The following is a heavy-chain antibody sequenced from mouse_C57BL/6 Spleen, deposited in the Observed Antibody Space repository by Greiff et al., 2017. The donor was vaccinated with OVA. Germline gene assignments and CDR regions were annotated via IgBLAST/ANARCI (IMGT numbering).Heavy chain of an antibody. D-gene: IGHD1-1*01. J-gene: IGHJ4*01. V-gene: IGHV1-50*01. CDR2: IEPSDSYT. CDR1: VYTFTSYW. Sequence: QVQLQQPGAELVKPGASVKLSCKASVYTFTSYWMQWVKQRPGQGLEWIGEIEPSDSYTIYNQKVKGKATLTVDTSASTAYMQLSSLTSEDSAVYYCARWHYGSSRYATDYWGQGTSFTVSS. CDR3: ARWHYGSSRYATDY.